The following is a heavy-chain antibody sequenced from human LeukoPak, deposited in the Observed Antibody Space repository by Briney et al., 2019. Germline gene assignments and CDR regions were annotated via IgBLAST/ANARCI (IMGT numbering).Heavy chain of an antibody. Sequence: GASVKVSCKASGYTFTSYGISWVRQAPGQGLEWMGWICAYNGNTNYAQKLQGRVTMTTDTSTSTAYMELRSLRSDDTAVYYCARSQRGYCSSTRCRQGAFDIWGQGTMVTVSS. CDR1: GYTFTSYG. CDR2: ICAYNGNT. J-gene: IGHJ3*02. V-gene: IGHV1-18*01. CDR3: ARSQRGYCSSTRCRQGAFDI. D-gene: IGHD2-2*01.